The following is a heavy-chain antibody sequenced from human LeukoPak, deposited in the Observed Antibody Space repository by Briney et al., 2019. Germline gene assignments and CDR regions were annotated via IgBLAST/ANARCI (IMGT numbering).Heavy chain of an antibody. J-gene: IGHJ4*02. CDR2: IKEDGSRK. CDR3: ASDYVGD. V-gene: IGHV3-7*04. Sequence: GGSLRLSCAASGFTFSSHWMSWVRQAPGKGLEWVANIKEDGSRKYYVDSVKGRFTISRDNAKNTLYLQMNSLRAEDTAVYYCASDYVGDWGQGTLVTVSS. CDR1: GFTFSSHW. D-gene: IGHD3-10*02.